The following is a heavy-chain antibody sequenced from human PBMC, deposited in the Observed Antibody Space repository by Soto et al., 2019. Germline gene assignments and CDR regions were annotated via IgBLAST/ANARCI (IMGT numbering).Heavy chain of an antibody. J-gene: IGHJ4*02. CDR3: AKDYTVAADPSSVILFDY. V-gene: IGHV3-23*01. CDR1: GFTFNHSA. D-gene: IGHD2-15*01. Sequence: PGGSLRLSCAASGFTFNHSAMSWVRQAPGKGLEWVSIIIANGGTFYADSVKGRFTISRDNSKNTVYLQMSSLRVEDTAIYYCAKDYTVAADPSSVILFDYWGQGALVTDSS. CDR2: IIANGGT.